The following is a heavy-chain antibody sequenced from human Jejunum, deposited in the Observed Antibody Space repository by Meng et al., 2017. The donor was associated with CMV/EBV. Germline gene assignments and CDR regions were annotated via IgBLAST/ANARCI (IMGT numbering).Heavy chain of an antibody. CDR3: ARGGDRGEEDY. CDR2: IKPKNGAT. J-gene: IGHJ4*02. V-gene: IGHV1-2*02. CDR1: GYTFTDYF. Sequence: KASGYTFTDYFVHWVRQAPGQGLEWMGWIKPKNGATNYEQKYQGRVTLTRDTSISTAYMELTSLKSDDTATYYCARGGDRGEEDYWGQGTLVTVSS. D-gene: IGHD3-10*01.